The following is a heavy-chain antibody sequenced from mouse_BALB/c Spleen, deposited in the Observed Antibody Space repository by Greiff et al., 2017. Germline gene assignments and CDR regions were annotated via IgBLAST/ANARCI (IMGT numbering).Heavy chain of an antibody. CDR3: ARGRDDY. J-gene: IGHJ2*01. CDR2: ISSGGST. Sequence: DVMLVESGGGLVKPGGSLKLSCAASGFTFSSYAMSWVRQTPEKRLEWVASISSGGSTYYPDSVKGRFTISRDNARNILYLQMSSLRSEDTAMYYCARGRDDYWGQGTTLTVSS. CDR1: GFTFSSYA. V-gene: IGHV5-6-5*01.